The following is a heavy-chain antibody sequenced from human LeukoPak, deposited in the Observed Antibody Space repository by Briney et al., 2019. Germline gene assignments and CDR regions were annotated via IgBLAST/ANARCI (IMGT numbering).Heavy chain of an antibody. Sequence: GGSLRLSCAASGFMFSDYTMYWVRQAPGKGLEWVAVISYDESSKHYADSVKGRFTISRDNSKNTLYLQMNSMRPEDTAVYYCARGRGSSISSYMDVWGKGTTVTVSS. CDR2: ISYDESSK. CDR3: ARGRGSSISSYMDV. V-gene: IGHV3-30-3*01. D-gene: IGHD2-2*01. J-gene: IGHJ6*03. CDR1: GFMFSDYT.